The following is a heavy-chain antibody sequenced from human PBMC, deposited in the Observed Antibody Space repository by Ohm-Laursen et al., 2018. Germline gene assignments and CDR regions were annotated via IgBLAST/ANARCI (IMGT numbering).Heavy chain of an antibody. Sequence: GTLSLTCTVSSGSISSYYWSWIRQPPGKGLEWIGYVSYSGSTNYNPSLKSRVTISVGTSKNQFSLKLTSVTAADTAVYYCTRYSNQVNWFDPWGQGTLVTVSS. V-gene: IGHV4-59*01. CDR3: TRYSNQVNWFDP. CDR1: SGSISSYY. D-gene: IGHD2/OR15-2a*01. CDR2: VSYSGST. J-gene: IGHJ5*02.